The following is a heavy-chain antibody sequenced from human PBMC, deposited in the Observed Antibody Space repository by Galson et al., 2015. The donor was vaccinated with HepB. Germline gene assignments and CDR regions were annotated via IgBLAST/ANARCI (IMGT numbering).Heavy chain of an antibody. V-gene: IGHV1-3*01. J-gene: IGHJ4*02. CDR3: ARWEHSSGWYYFDY. Sequence: SVKVSCKASGYTFTSYAIHWVRQAPGQRLEWMGWINAGNGNTKYSQKFQGRVTITADKSTSTAYMELSSLRSEDTAVYYCARWEHSSGWYYFDYWGQGTLVTVSS. D-gene: IGHD6-19*01. CDR1: GYTFTSYA. CDR2: INAGNGNT.